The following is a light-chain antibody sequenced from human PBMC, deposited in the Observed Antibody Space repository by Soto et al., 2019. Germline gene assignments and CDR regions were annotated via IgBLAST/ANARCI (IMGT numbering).Light chain of an antibody. J-gene: IGKJ2*01. Sequence: DIQMTQSPSTLSAYVGARVTITCRASQSISSYVAWYQQKPWKAPKVQIHDASSLERGVPSRFSGSGSGTDFTFTIGSQQPDDVAAYYCQQNHSYPLSFGQGTNLEI. CDR3: QQNHSYPLS. V-gene: IGKV1-5*01. CDR1: QSISSY. CDR2: DAS.